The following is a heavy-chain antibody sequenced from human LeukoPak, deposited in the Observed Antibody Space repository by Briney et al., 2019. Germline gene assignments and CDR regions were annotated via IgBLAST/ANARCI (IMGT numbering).Heavy chain of an antibody. J-gene: IGHJ6*03. V-gene: IGHV3-13*01. CDR2: IGTASDT. Sequence: PGGSLRLSCAASGFTFSSFDMHWVRHPTGQGLEWVSTIGTASDTYYPGSVEGRFTLSRDNAKNSLYLQMDSLTAGDTAVYYCARGPPRGKYYYMDVGGKGTTVTVSS. CDR3: ARGPPRGKYYYMDV. D-gene: IGHD1-1*01. CDR1: GFTFSSFD.